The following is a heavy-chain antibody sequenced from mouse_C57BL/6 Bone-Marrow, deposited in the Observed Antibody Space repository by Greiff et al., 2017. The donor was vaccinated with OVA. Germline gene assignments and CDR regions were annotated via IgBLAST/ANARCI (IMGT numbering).Heavy chain of an antibody. CDR2: FHPYNDDT. V-gene: IGHV1-47*01. D-gene: IGHD2-4*01. Sequence: VQLVESGAELVKPGASVKMSCKASGYTFTTYPIEWMKQNHGKSLECIGNFHPYNDDTKYNEKFKGKATLTVEKSSSTVYLELSRLTSDDSAVYYCARPGDYDGDWFAYWGQGTLVTVSA. J-gene: IGHJ3*01. CDR1: GYTFTTYP. CDR3: ARPGDYDGDWFAY.